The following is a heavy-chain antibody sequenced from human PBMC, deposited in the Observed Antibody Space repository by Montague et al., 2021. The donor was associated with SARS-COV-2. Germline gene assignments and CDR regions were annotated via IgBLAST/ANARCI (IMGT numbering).Heavy chain of an antibody. Sequence: SETLSLTCIVSGGSINSSTYYWAWIRQPPGKGLGWIATIYYRGASWSDPSLRSRVTISADTSRNQFNLKLTSVTAADMGLYYCARRVTRGAFDVWGQGTMVTVSS. J-gene: IGHJ3*01. CDR1: GGSINSSTYY. CDR3: ARRVTRGAFDV. CDR2: IYYRGAS. V-gene: IGHV4-39*01. D-gene: IGHD1-1*01.